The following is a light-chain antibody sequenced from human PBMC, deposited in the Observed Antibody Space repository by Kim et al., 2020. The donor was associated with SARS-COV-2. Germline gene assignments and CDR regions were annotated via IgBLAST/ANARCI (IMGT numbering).Light chain of an antibody. CDR1: QTVLYSSNNKDY. J-gene: IGKJ5*01. Sequence: DIVMTQSPDSLAVSLGERATINCKSSQTVLYSSNNKDYLAWYQQKPGQPPKLLIYWASTRASRVPDRFSGSGSGTDFTLTISTLQAEDVAVYYCQYYFAPPVTFGQGTRLEIK. CDR3: QYYFAPPVT. CDR2: WAS. V-gene: IGKV4-1*01.